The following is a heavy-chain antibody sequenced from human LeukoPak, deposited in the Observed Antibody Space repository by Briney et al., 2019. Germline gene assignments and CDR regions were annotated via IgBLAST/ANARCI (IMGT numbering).Heavy chain of an antibody. Sequence: SETLSLTCTVSGGSISSYYWSWIRQPAGKGLEWIGRIYTSGSTNYNPSLKSRVTMSVDTSKNQFSLKLSSVTAADTAVYYCSGSVGYCSGGSCTRRGAGRDAFDIWGQGTMVTVSS. CDR3: SGSVGYCSGGSCTRRGAGRDAFDI. CDR2: IYTSGST. V-gene: IGHV4-4*07. D-gene: IGHD2-15*01. CDR1: GGSISSYY. J-gene: IGHJ3*02.